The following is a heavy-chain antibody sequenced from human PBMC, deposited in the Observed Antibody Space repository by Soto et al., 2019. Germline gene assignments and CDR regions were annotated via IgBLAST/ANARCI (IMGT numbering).Heavy chain of an antibody. D-gene: IGHD2-15*01. CDR1: GFTFSSYG. J-gene: IGHJ4*02. CDR2: ISYDGSTK. V-gene: IGHV3-30*18. Sequence: GGSLRLSCAASGFTFSSYGMHWVRQAPGKGLKWVAIISYDGSTKYYADSVKGRFTISRDNSKNTVYLQMNNLRPEDTAVYYCAKDTASGGTPLDYCGQGTLVTVSS. CDR3: AKDTASGGTPLDY.